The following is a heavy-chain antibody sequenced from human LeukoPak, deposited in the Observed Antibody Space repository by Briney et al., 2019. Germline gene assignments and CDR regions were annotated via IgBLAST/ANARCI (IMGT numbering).Heavy chain of an antibody. CDR3: AKDVSGWLFDRIDY. Sequence: PGGSLRLSCAASGFTFSSYAMNWVRQAPGKGLEWVSGISSSGGTTYYADSVKGRFTISRDNSKSTLYLQMNGLRAEDTAVYYCAKDVSGWLFDRIDYWGQGTLVTVSS. V-gene: IGHV3-23*01. J-gene: IGHJ4*02. CDR2: ISSSGGTT. D-gene: IGHD3-22*01. CDR1: GFTFSSYA.